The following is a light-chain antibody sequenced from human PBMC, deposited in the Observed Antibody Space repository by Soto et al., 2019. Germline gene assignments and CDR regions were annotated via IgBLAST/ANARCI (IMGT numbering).Light chain of an antibody. V-gene: IGKV1-5*03. J-gene: IGKJ1*01. CDR3: QQYNSYST. CDR1: QTISSW. CDR2: KAS. Sequence: QLTQSPSTLSGSVGDRVTITCRASQTISSWLAWYQQKPGKAPKLLIYKASSLESGVPSRFSGSGSGTEFTLTISSLQPDDFATYYCQQYNSYSTFGQGTKVDIK.